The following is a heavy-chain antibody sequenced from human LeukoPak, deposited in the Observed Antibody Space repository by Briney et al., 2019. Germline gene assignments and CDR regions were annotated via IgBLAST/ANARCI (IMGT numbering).Heavy chain of an antibody. CDR1: GNTFSNYA. D-gene: IGHD5-18*01. CDR3: AGRPTGYSSGYIH. Sequence: PGGSLRLSCVASGNTFSNYAVSWVRQAPEKGLDWVSVISGSAHKIRYADSVKGRFTISRDNSENIVYLQMNNLRVEDTAVYYCAGRPTGYSSGYIHWGQGTLVTVSS. J-gene: IGHJ4*02. CDR2: ISGSAHKI. V-gene: IGHV3-23*01.